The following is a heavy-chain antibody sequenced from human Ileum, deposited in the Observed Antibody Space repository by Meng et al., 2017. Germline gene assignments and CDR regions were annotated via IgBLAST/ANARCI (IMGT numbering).Heavy chain of an antibody. D-gene: IGHD2-2*01. CDR2: IRQDGGVT. CDR1: GFTFSSYW. CDR3: ARLLVGYCSSTSCYVEDLPGGWFDP. Sequence: GGSLRLSCAASGFTFSSYWMTWVRQAPGKGLEWVANIRQDGGVTYSVDSVKGRFTISRDNGKKSIYLQMNSLRAEDTAVYYCARLLVGYCSSTSCYVEDLPGGWFDPWGQGTLVTVSS. J-gene: IGHJ5*02. V-gene: IGHV3-7*01.